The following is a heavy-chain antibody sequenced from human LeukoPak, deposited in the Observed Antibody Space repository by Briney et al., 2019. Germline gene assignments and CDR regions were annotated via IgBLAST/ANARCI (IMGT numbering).Heavy chain of an antibody. D-gene: IGHD3-10*01. CDR2: INHSGST. V-gene: IGHV4-34*01. CDR1: GGTFSGYY. J-gene: IGHJ4*02. Sequence: SETLSLTCAVYGGTFSGYYWSWIRQPPGKGLEWIGEINHSGSTNYNPSLKSRVTISVDTSKNQFSLKLSSVTAADTAVYYCASFYYYGSGSYYHAFDYWGQGTLVTVSS. CDR3: ASFYYYGSGSYYHAFDY.